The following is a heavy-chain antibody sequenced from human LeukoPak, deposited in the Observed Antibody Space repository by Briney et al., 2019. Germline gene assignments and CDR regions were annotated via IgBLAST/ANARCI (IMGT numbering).Heavy chain of an antibody. CDR2: IYYSGST. CDR1: GGSISSYY. V-gene: IGHV4-59*01. J-gene: IGHJ4*02. CDR3: ARRGMVGGYQSYYFDY. Sequence: SETLSLTCTVSGGSISSYYWSWIRQPPGKGLEWIGYIYYSGSTNYNPSLKSRVTISVDTSKNQFSLKVSSVTGADTAVYYCARRGMVGGYQSYYFDYWGQGTLVTVSS. D-gene: IGHD2-15*01.